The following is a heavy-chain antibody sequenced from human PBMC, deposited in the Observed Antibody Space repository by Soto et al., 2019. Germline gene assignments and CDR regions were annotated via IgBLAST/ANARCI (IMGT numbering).Heavy chain of an antibody. Sequence: QVPLVQSGAEVKKPGSSVKVSCEASGGTFSSYTITWVRQSTGQGLDWLGRIIPILGIANYAQKFQRTVTISADRSTSRAYMELSSLRYEDTAVYDCAREVLTDDSTPGVFYYLGQGTLVTVSS. D-gene: IGHD3-9*01. CDR1: GGTFSSYT. V-gene: IGHV1-69*08. CDR2: IIPILGIA. CDR3: AREVLTDDSTPGVFYY. J-gene: IGHJ4*02.